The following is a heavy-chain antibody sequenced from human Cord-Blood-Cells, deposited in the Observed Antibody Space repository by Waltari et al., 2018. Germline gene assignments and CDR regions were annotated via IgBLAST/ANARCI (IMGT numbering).Heavy chain of an antibody. CDR3: ARDWGSRAFDI. CDR2: INHSGST. D-gene: IGHD7-27*01. V-gene: IGHV4-34*01. J-gene: IGHJ3*02. Sequence: QVQLQQWGAGLLKPSETLSLTCAAYGGSFSAFYWSWLRQPPGQGLELIGEINHSGSTNYNPSLKSRVTISVDTSKNQFSLKLSSVTAADTAVYYCARDWGSRAFDIWGQGTMVTVSS. CDR1: GGSFSAFY.